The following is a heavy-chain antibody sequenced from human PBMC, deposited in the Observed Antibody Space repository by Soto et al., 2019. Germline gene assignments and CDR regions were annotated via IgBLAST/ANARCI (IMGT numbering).Heavy chain of an antibody. Sequence: SVKVSCKSSGGTFTNYAFSWVRQAPGQGLDWMVGIIPIFGTPDYAQKFQGRVTITADESTRTASMELSSLRSDDTAVYYCARERSVGYCITTTCPKPFYYYAMDVWGQGTTVTVSS. CDR2: IIPIFGTP. D-gene: IGHD2-2*01. J-gene: IGHJ6*02. CDR3: ARERSVGYCITTTCPKPFYYYAMDV. CDR1: GGTFTNYA. V-gene: IGHV1-69*01.